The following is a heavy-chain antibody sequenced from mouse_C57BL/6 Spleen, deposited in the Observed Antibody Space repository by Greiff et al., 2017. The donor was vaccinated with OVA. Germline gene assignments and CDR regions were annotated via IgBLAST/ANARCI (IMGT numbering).Heavy chain of an antibody. Sequence: VQLQQSGAELVKPGASVKLSCKASGYTFTSYWMHWVKQRPGRGLEWIGWIDPSSGGTKYNEKFKSKATLTVDKSSSTAYMQHSSLTSEDSAVYLCARDYGSNYVDNYAMDYWGQGTSVTVSA. J-gene: IGHJ4*01. CDR2: IDPSSGGT. CDR1: GYTFTSYW. CDR3: ARDYGSNYVDNYAMDY. V-gene: IGHV1-72*01. D-gene: IGHD1-1*01.